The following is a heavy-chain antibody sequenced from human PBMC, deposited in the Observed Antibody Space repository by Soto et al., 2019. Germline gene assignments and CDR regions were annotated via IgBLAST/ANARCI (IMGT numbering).Heavy chain of an antibody. CDR2: ISGSGGST. J-gene: IGHJ4*02. V-gene: IGHV3-23*01. CDR1: GFTFSSYA. CDR3: AKDKEDYGQLTLFDY. D-gene: IGHD4-17*01. Sequence: EVQLLESGGGLVQPGGSLRLSCAASGFTFSSYAMSWVRQAPGKGLEWVSAISGSGGSTYYADSVKGRFTISRDNSKNTPYLQMNSLRAEDTAVYYCAKDKEDYGQLTLFDYWGQGTLVTVSS.